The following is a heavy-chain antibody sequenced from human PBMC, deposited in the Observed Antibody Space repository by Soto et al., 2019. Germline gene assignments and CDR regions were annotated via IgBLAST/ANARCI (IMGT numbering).Heavy chain of an antibody. V-gene: IGHV1-69*01. D-gene: IGHD2-2*01. CDR1: GGTFSSYA. Sequence: VQLVRSGAEVKKPGSSVKVSCKASGGTFSSYAISWVRQAPGQGLEWMGGIIPISGTANYAQKFQGRVTITADESTSTAYMELSSLRSEDTAAYYCARSQGSSTSLEIYYYYYYGMDVWGQGTTVTVSS. J-gene: IGHJ6*02. CDR3: ARSQGSSTSLEIYYYYYYGMDV. CDR2: IIPISGTA.